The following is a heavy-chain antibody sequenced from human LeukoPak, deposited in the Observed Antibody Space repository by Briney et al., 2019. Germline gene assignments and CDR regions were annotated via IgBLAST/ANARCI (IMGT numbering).Heavy chain of an antibody. CDR2: ISSSSSYI. CDR3: ARELGYCSSTSCQDSGFDY. D-gene: IGHD2-2*01. J-gene: IGHJ4*02. V-gene: IGHV3-21*01. Sequence: GGSLRLSCAASGVTFSSYSMNWVRQAPGKGLEWVSSISSSSSYIYYADSVKGRFTISRDNARNSLYLQMNSLRAEDTAVYYCARELGYCSSTSCQDSGFDYWGQGTLVTVSS. CDR1: GVTFSSYS.